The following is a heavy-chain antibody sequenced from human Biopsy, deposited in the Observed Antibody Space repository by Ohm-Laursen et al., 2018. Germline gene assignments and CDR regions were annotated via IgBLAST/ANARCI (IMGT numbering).Heavy chain of an antibody. J-gene: IGHJ4*02. CDR2: INQSGRT. D-gene: IGHD2-15*01. Sequence: GTLSLTCEVYGKTFSDYYWSWIRQPPGKGLEWIGQINQSGRTNYNPSLKGRVNISADKSNNQFSLKLTSVTSADTAVYFCGNEVHGRDYWGLGALVAVSS. CDR3: GNEVHGRDY. V-gene: IGHV4-34*08. CDR1: GKTFSDYY.